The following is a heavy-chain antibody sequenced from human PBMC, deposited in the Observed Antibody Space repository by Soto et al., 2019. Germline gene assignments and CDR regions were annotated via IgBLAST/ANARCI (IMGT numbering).Heavy chain of an antibody. CDR2: MNPNSGNT. CDR3: ARGSLVDCSSTICYPYNWFDP. J-gene: IGHJ5*02. CDR1: GYTFTSYD. Sequence: QVELVQSGAEVKKPGASVKVSCKASGYTFTSYDINWVRQATGQGLEWMGWMNPNSGNTGYAQKFQGRVTMTRNTSISTAYMELSSLRSEHTAVYYCARGSLVDCSSTICYPYNWFDPWGQGTLVTVSS. V-gene: IGHV1-8*01. D-gene: IGHD2-2*01.